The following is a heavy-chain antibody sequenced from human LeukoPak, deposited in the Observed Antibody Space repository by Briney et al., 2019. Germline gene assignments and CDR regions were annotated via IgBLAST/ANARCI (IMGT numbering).Heavy chain of an antibody. D-gene: IGHD3-22*01. J-gene: IGHJ3*02. CDR3: ARAGIWDYDDTSGYHSAAFDI. Sequence: ASVKVSCKASGYTFTDYYMHWVRQAPGQGLEWMGWINPNSGGTSYAQKFQGRVTMTRDTSISTAYMDLSRLRSDDTAVYYCARAGIWDYDDTSGYHSAAFDIWGQGTMVTVSS. CDR1: GYTFTDYY. V-gene: IGHV1-2*02. CDR2: INPNSGGT.